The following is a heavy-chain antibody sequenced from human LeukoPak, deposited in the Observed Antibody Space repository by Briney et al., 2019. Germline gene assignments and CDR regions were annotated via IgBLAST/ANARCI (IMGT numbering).Heavy chain of an antibody. Sequence: RGGSLRLSCAASGFTFSSYSMNWVRQAPGKGLEWVSSISSSSSYIYYAGSVKGRFTISRDNAKNSLYLQMNSLRAEDTAVYYCARDARYCSGGSCCDYWGQGTLVTVSS. CDR3: ARDARYCSGGSCCDY. J-gene: IGHJ4*02. V-gene: IGHV3-21*01. CDR1: GFTFSSYS. CDR2: ISSSSSYI. D-gene: IGHD2-15*01.